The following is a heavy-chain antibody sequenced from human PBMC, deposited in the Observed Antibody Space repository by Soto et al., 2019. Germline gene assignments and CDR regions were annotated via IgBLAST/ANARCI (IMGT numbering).Heavy chain of an antibody. D-gene: IGHD3-9*01. CDR2: IDNRGRT. J-gene: IGHJ2*01. CDR1: GGFFSTNC. Sequence: QVQLQQWRAGLVKPSETLSLTCAVHGGFFSTNCWMWIRQPPGKGLEWIGEIDNRGRTNYHPSLMSRVAVALRTSERQVSLKLASVTAADTAVYCCAIHFDVDLSLAQYYFDVWGRGALVSVSS. V-gene: IGHV4-34*01. CDR3: AIHFDVDLSLAQYYFDV.